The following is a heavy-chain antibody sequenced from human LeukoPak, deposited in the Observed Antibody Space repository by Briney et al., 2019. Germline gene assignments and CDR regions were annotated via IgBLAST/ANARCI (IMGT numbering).Heavy chain of an antibody. CDR2: IYYSGST. CDR3: ARVAVAGTVDY. J-gene: IGHJ4*02. V-gene: IGHV4-59*08. D-gene: IGHD6-19*01. Sequence: KPSETLSLTCTVSGGSISSYYWSWIRQPPGKGLEWIGYIYYSGSTYYNPSLKSRVTISVDTSKNQFSLKLSSVTAADTAVYYCARVAVAGTVDYWGQGTLVTVSS. CDR1: GGSISSYY.